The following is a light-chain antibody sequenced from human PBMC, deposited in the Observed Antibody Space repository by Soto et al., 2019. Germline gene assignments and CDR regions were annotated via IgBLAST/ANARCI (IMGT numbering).Light chain of an antibody. V-gene: IGLV2-23*01. CDR3: CSYAGSSTL. J-gene: IGLJ2*01. Sequence: QSALTQPASVSGSPGQSITISCTGTSSDVGSYNLVSWYQQHPGKAPKLMIYEGSKRPSGVSNRFSSSKSGNTASLTISGLQAEDEADYYCCSYAGSSTLFGGGTKVTVL. CDR2: EGS. CDR1: SSDVGSYNL.